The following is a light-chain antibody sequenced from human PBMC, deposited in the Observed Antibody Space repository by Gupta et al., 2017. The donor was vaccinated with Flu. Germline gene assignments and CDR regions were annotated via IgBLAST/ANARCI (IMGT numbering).Light chain of an antibody. CDR2: STS. J-gene: IGKJ2*02. CDR3: QQANNFPRT. Sequence: DIQLPQSPSSLSASVGDRVTITCRTSHDIGSWLGWYQQKPGEAPKLLIYSTSNLHSGVPSRFSGSRSGTDFTLTISGLQPEDSATYFCQQANNFPRTFGQGTTLEI. V-gene: IGKV1-12*01. CDR1: HDIGSW.